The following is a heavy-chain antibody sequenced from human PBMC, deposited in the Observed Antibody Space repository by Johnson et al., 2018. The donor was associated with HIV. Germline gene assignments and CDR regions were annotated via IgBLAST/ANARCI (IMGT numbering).Heavy chain of an antibody. V-gene: IGHV3-33*06. CDR2: IWYDGSNK. Sequence: QVQLVESGGGVVQPGRSLRLSCAASGFTFSRYVIHRVRQAPGKGLEWVAVIWYDGSNKYYEDSVKGRFTISRDNSKNTLYLQMNSLRAEDTAVYYCAKVINPSRVDTAMVTVLDAFDIWGQGTMVTVSS. CDR3: AKVINPSRVDTAMVTVLDAFDI. CDR1: GFTFSRYV. D-gene: IGHD5-18*01. J-gene: IGHJ3*02.